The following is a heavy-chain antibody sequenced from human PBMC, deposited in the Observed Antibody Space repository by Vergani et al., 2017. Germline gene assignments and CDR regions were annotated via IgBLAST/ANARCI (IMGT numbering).Heavy chain of an antibody. CDR2: IIPIFGTA. V-gene: IGHV1-69*01. D-gene: IGHD6-19*01. J-gene: IGHJ3*02. Sequence: QVQLVQSGAEVKKPGSSVKVSCKASGGTFSSYAISWVRQAPGQGLEWMGGIIPIFGTANYAQKLQGRVTITADESTSTAYMGLSSLRSEDTAVYYCARDLTSWGGSGWYFHPDAFDIWGQGTMVTVSS. CDR3: ARDLTSWGGSGWYFHPDAFDI. CDR1: GGTFSSYA.